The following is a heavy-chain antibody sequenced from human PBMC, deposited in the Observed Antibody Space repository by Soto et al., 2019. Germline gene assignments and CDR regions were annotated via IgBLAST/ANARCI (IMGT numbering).Heavy chain of an antibody. CDR3: ATHRIEKATWDY. J-gene: IGHJ4*02. V-gene: IGHV5-10-1*01. CDR2: IDPRDSYT. Sequence: GESLKISCQGSGYSRSAYWITWVRHMPGRGLEWMGRIDPRDSYTNYSPSFEGHVTISADTTNTTTYLQWRSLKASDTATYYCATHRIEKATWDYWGQGTQVTVSS. D-gene: IGHD5-12*01. CDR1: GYSRSAYW.